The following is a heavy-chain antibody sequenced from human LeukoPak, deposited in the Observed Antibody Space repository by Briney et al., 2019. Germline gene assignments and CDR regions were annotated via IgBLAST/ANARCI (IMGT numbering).Heavy chain of an antibody. Sequence: GGSLRLSCAASGFTFSSYTMNWVRQAPGKGLEWVSGISNSGGSTYYADSVKGRFTISRDNSKNTLYLQMNSLRAEDTAVYYCAKETSSSFDYWGQGTLVTVSS. CDR1: GFTFSSYT. J-gene: IGHJ4*02. CDR2: ISNSGGST. V-gene: IGHV3-23*01. CDR3: AKETSSSFDY. D-gene: IGHD6-6*01.